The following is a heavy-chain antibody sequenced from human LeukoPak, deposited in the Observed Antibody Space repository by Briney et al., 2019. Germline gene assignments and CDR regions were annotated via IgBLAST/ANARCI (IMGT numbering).Heavy chain of an antibody. D-gene: IGHD2-21*02. J-gene: IGHJ4*02. V-gene: IGHV1-46*01. CDR3: ARDRISRWGPRY. CDR2: INPSGGST. Sequence: GASVKVSCKASGYTFTSYYMHWVRQAPGQGLEWMGIINPSGGSTSYAQKFQGRVTMARDTSTSTVYMELSSLRSEDTAVYYCARDRISRWGPRYWGQGTLVTVSS. CDR1: GYTFTSYY.